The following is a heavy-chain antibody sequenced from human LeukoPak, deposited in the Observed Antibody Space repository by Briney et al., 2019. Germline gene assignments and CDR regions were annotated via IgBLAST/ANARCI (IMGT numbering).Heavy chain of an antibody. J-gene: IGHJ3*02. V-gene: IGHV4-61*02. CDR1: GGSISSGSYY. CDR2: IYTSGST. CDR3: ARAGSRGTYPSPFDI. D-gene: IGHD3-10*01. Sequence: PSQTLSLTCTVSGGSISSGSYYWSWIRQPAGKGLEWIGRIYTSGSTNHNPSLKSRVTISVDTSKNQFSLKLSSVTAADTAVYYCARAGSRGTYPSPFDIWGQGTMVTVSS.